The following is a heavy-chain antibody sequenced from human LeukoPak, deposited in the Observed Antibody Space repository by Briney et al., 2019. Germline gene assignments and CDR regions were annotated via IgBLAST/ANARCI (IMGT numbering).Heavy chain of an antibody. CDR3: ARDLGGWFDP. J-gene: IGHJ5*02. CDR2: ISSSSYI. V-gene: IGHV3-21*01. CDR1: GFTFSINS. Sequence: GGSLRLSCAASGFTFSINSMNWVRQAPGKGLEWVSSISSSSYIYYADSVKGRFTISRDNAKNPLYLQMSSLRAEDTAVYYCARDLGGWFDPWGQGTLVTVSS.